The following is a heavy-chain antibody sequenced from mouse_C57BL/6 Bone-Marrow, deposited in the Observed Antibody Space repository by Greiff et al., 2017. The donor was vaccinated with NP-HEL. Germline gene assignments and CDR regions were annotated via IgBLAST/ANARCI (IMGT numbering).Heavy chain of an antibody. V-gene: IGHV1-64*01. CDR2: IHPNSGST. J-gene: IGHJ3*01. CDR1: GYTFTSYW. CDR3: ARSPIPDGYYVGFAY. D-gene: IGHD2-3*01. Sequence: VQLQQPGAELVKPGASVKLSCKASGYTFTSYWMHWVKQRPGQGLEWIGMIHPNSGSTNYNEKFKSKATLTVDKSSSTAYMQLSSLTSEDSAVYYCARSPIPDGYYVGFAYWGQGTLVTVSA.